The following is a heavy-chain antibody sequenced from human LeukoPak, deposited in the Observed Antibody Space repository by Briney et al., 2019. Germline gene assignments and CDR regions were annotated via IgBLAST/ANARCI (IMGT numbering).Heavy chain of an antibody. V-gene: IGHV4-39*07. D-gene: IGHD3-16*01. Sequence: SETLSLTCAVSGGSLSSNSYYWGWLRQPPGTGLEWLGSIYHSGTTSYTPSLKSRATVSVDTSKNQFSLKLSSVTAADTAVYYCAGIMITFGDPFDYWGQGTLVTVSS. CDR1: GGSLSSNSYY. CDR3: AGIMITFGDPFDY. CDR2: IYHSGTT. J-gene: IGHJ4*02.